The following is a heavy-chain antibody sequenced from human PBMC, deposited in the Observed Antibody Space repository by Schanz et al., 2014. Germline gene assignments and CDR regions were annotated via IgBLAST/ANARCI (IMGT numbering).Heavy chain of an antibody. J-gene: IGHJ3*02. CDR3: VRDLSSTSWLVFGYAFDI. CDR2: ISGYNGNT. D-gene: IGHD6-13*01. CDR1: GYTYRSFG. V-gene: IGHV1-18*04. Sequence: QVQLVQSGAEVKKFGASVKVSCKASGYTYRSFGITWVRQAPGLGLEWMGWISGYNGNTKYAQKFQGRVVMTTDTSTSTTYMELSSLRSDDTAVYYCVRDLSSTSWLVFGYAFDIWGQGTMVIVSS.